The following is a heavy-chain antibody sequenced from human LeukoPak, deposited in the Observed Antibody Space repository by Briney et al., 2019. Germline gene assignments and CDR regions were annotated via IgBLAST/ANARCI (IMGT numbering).Heavy chain of an antibody. D-gene: IGHD6-19*01. CDR3: ATAVAGDSDY. J-gene: IGHJ4*02. V-gene: IGHV3-21*01. Sequence: KSGGSLRLSCAASGFTFSRYGMSWVRQAPGMGLEWVSSIGSGGSNTYYADSVKGRFTISRDNAKNSLYLQMNSLRAEDTAVYYCATAVAGDSDYWGQGTLVTVSS. CDR1: GFTFSRYG. CDR2: IGSGGSNT.